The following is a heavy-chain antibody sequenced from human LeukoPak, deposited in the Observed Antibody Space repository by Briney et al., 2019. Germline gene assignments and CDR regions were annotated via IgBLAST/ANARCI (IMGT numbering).Heavy chain of an antibody. V-gene: IGHV3-74*01. CDR3: ARDLSGRDDY. J-gene: IGHJ4*02. CDR1: GFTFSTYW. CDR2: INEDGSTK. D-gene: IGHD1-26*01. Sequence: GGSLRLSCAASGFTFSTYWFHWVRQVPGKGLIWVSRINEDGSTKNYADSVRGRFAISRDNAKNTLYLEMNSLRAEDTAVYYCARDLSGRDDYWGQGTLVTVSS.